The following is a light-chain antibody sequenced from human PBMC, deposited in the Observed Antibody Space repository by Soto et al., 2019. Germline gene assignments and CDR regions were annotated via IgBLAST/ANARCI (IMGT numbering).Light chain of an antibody. CDR3: ASYTGSDTLV. V-gene: IGLV2-8*01. CDR1: SSDVGGYNY. J-gene: IGLJ2*01. Sequence: QSVLTQPPSASGSPGQSVTISCIGTSSDVGGYNYVSWYQQHPGKAPKLMIYEVSKRPSGVPDRLSGSKSGNTASLTVSGLQVEDEADYYCASYTGSDTLVFGGGTKLTVL. CDR2: EVS.